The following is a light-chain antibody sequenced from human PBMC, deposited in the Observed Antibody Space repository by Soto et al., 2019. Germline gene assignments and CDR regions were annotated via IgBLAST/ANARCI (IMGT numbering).Light chain of an antibody. Sequence: QPVLTQSPSASASLGASVKFTCTLSSGHSSYAIAWHQQQPEKGPRYLMKLNSDGSHSKGDGIPDRFSGSSSGAERYLTISSLQSEDEADDYCQTWGTGIHVFGTGTKVTVL. CDR3: QTWGTGIHV. CDR1: SGHSSYA. V-gene: IGLV4-69*01. CDR2: LNSDGSH. J-gene: IGLJ1*01.